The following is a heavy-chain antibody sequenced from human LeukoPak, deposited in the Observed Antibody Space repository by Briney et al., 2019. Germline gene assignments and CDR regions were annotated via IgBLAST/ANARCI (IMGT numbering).Heavy chain of an antibody. Sequence: GGALRLSCAASGFTFSSYEMNWVRQAPGKGLEWVSYISSSGSTIYYADSVKGRFTISRDNAKNSLYLQMNSLRAEDTAVYYCARDVYGMDVWGQGTTVTVSS. CDR1: GFTFSSYE. J-gene: IGHJ6*02. CDR2: ISSSGSTI. CDR3: ARDVYGMDV. V-gene: IGHV3-48*03.